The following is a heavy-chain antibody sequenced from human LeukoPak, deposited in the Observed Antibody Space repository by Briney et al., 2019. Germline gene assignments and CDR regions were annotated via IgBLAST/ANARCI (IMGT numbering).Heavy chain of an antibody. CDR2: ISSSSSCI. Sequence: GGSLRLSCAASGFTFSSYSMNWVRQAPGKGLEWVSSISSSSSCIYYADSVKGRFTISRDNAKNSLYLQMNSLRAEDTAVYYCALVATHNVWAFDYWGQGTLVTVSS. J-gene: IGHJ4*02. D-gene: IGHD5-12*01. V-gene: IGHV3-21*01. CDR1: GFTFSSYS. CDR3: ALVATHNVWAFDY.